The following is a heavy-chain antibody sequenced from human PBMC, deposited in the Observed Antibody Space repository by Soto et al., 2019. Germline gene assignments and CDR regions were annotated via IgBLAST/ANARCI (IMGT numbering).Heavy chain of an antibody. J-gene: IGHJ6*02. D-gene: IGHD4-4*01. V-gene: IGHV1-18*01. CDR1: GYAYTRDG. CDR2: ISAINGTA. CDR3: ARRTVTTFYYYYSGLDI. Sequence: GFPVKVSCKASGYAYTRDGSGWVRQAPGQGFEWMGWISAINGTANYAQKLQGRVTMTADESTSTAYMELSSLRSEDTAVYYCARRTVTTFYYYYSGLDIWGQGTTVTSSS.